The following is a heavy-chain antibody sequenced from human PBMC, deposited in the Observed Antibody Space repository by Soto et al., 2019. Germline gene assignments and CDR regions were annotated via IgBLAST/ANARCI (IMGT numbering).Heavy chain of an antibody. CDR2: IKQDGSEK. CDR1: GFTFSSYW. D-gene: IGHD3-3*01. Sequence: GGSLRLSCAASGFTFSSYWMSWVRQAPGKGLEWVANIKQDGSEKYYVDSVKGRFTISRDNAKNSLYLQMNSLRAEDTAVYYCARNIDFWSGYYAFDIWGRGTMVTVSS. V-gene: IGHV3-7*01. J-gene: IGHJ3*02. CDR3: ARNIDFWSGYYAFDI.